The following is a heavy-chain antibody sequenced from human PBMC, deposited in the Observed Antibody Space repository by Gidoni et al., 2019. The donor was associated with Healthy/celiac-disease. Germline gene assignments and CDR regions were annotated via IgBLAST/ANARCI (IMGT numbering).Heavy chain of an antibody. J-gene: IGHJ6*03. V-gene: IGHV3-33*01. CDR2: IWYEGSNK. CDR1: GFPFSSYG. D-gene: IGHD2-8*01. Sequence: QVQLVESGRVLVQPARSLRLSCAASGFPFSSYGMHWVRQAPGKGLAWVAVIWYEGSNKYYADSVKGRFTISRDNSKNTLYLQMNSLRAEDTAVYYCARGGVYYYYMDVWGKGTTVTVSS. CDR3: ARGGVYYYYMDV.